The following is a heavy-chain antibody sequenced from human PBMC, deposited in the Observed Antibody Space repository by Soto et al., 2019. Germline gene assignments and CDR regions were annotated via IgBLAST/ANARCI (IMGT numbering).Heavy chain of an antibody. J-gene: IGHJ6*02. D-gene: IGHD1-26*01. Sequence: SETLSLTCTVSGDSISSDDYYWSWIRQPPGKGLEWLGYIYYSGSTYYNPSLESRVTISVDKSKNQFSLKLSSVTAADTAVYYCARVSGSYYDGMDVWGQGTTVT. CDR3: ARVSGSYYDGMDV. CDR1: GDSISSDDYY. V-gene: IGHV4-30-4*01. CDR2: IYYSGST.